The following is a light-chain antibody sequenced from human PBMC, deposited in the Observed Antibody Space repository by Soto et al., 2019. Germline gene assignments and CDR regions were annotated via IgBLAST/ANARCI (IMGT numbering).Light chain of an antibody. Sequence: QSALTQPASMSGSPGQSITVSCTGTSSDVGGYNYVSWYQQHPGKAPKLMIYEVSNRPSGVSNRFSGSKSGNTASLTISGLQAEDEAEYYCSSYTSSSILELFGTGTKVTVL. J-gene: IGLJ1*01. CDR2: EVS. CDR1: SSDVGGYNY. V-gene: IGLV2-14*01. CDR3: SSYTSSSILEL.